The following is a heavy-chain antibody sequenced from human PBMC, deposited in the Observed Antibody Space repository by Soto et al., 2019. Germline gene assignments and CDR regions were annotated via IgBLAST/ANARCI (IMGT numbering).Heavy chain of an antibody. CDR2: IYYSGST. CDR3: ARDLANGNPYYFDY. Sequence: PSETLSLTCTVSGGSISSYYWSWIRQPPGKGLEWIEYIYYSGSTNYNPSLKSRVTISVDTSKNQFSLKLSSVTAADTAVYYCARDLANGNPYYFDYWGQGTLVTVSS. CDR1: GGSISSYY. D-gene: IGHD4-17*01. V-gene: IGHV4-59*01. J-gene: IGHJ4*02.